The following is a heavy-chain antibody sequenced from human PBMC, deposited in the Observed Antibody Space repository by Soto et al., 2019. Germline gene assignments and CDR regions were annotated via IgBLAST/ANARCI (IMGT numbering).Heavy chain of an antibody. CDR1: GGSISSSNW. Sequence: PSETLSLTCAVSGGSISSSNWWSWVRQPPGKGLEWIGEIYHSGSTNYNPSLKSRVTISVDKSKNQFSLKLSSVTAADTAVYYCARLTIFGVVSRITGTYYFDYWGQGTLVTVSS. V-gene: IGHV4-4*02. CDR3: ARLTIFGVVSRITGTYYFDY. CDR2: IYHSGST. D-gene: IGHD3-3*01. J-gene: IGHJ4*02.